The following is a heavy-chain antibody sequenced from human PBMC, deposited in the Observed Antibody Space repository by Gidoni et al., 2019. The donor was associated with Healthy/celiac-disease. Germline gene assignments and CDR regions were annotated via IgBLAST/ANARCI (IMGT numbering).Heavy chain of an antibody. CDR2: IYYSGST. D-gene: IGHD3-10*01. CDR3: ARVSRYYYGSGSYFDY. J-gene: IGHJ4*02. CDR1: GGSISSYY. V-gene: IGHV4-59*01. Sequence: QVQLQESGSGLVKPSETLSLTCTVSGGSISSYYWSWIRQPPGKGLEWIGYIYYSGSTNYNPSLKSRVTISVDTSKNQFSLKLSSVTAADTAVYYCARVSRYYYGSGSYFDYWGQGTLVTVSS.